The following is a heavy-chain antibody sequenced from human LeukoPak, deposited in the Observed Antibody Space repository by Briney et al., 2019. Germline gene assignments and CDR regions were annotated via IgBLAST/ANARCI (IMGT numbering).Heavy chain of an antibody. V-gene: IGHV3-23*01. D-gene: IGHD3-10*01. J-gene: IGHJ3*02. CDR3: AKTYLVRGVSDAFDI. Sequence: GGSLRLSCPASAFTFSSYAMSCVRQAPGKWLEWVSSISGSGGSTYYADSGKGRFTISRDNSKNTLYLQMKSLRAEDTAVYYCAKTYLVRGVSDAFDIWGQGTMVTVSS. CDR1: AFTFSSYA. CDR2: ISGSGGST.